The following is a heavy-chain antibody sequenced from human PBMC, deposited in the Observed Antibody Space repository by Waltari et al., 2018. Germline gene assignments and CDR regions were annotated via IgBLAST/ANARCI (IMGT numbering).Heavy chain of an antibody. CDR2: IWYDGSNK. D-gene: IGHD1-26*01. J-gene: IGHJ6*03. CDR1: GFTFSSYG. CDR3: AKSWDRDYYYMDV. V-gene: IGHV3-33*06. Sequence: QVQLVESGGGMVQPGRSLRLSCAASGFTFSSYGMHWVRQAPGKGLEWVAVIWYDGSNKYYADSVKGRFTISRDNSKNTLYLQMNSLRAEDTAVYYCAKSWDRDYYYMDVWGKGTTVTVSS.